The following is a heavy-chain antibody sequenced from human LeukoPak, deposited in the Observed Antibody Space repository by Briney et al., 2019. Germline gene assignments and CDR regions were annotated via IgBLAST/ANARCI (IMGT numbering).Heavy chain of an antibody. CDR3: ARGEYSYGYNWSDP. CDR1: GGSFSGYY. D-gene: IGHD5-18*01. CDR2: INHSGST. J-gene: IGHJ5*02. V-gene: IGHV4-34*01. Sequence: SETLSLTCAVYGGSFSGYYWSWIRQPPGKGVEWGGEINHSGSTNYNPSLKSRVTISVDTSKNQFSLKLSSVAAADTAVYYCARGEYSYGYNWSDPWGQGTLVTVSS.